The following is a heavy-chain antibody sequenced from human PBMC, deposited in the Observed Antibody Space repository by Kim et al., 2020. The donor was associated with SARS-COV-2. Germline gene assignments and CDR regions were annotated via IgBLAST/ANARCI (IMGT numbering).Heavy chain of an antibody. V-gene: IGHV4-39*01. J-gene: IGHJ4*02. CDR2: IYYSGNT. Sequence: SETLSLTCTVSGGSISISNYYWGWIRQPPGKGLEWIVSIYYSGNTYYNPSLKSRVTISVDTSKNQFSLKLTSVTAADTAIYYCARLYGIETATIDYWGQGTLVTVSS. D-gene: IGHD6-25*01. CDR3: ARLYGIETATIDY. CDR1: GGSISISNYY.